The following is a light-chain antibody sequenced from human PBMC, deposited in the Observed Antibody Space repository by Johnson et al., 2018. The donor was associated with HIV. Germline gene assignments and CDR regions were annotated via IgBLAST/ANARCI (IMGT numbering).Light chain of an antibody. Sequence: QSALTQPPSVSAAPGQKVIISCSGSSSNIGNNYVSWYQQLPGTAPKLLIYDNNKRPSGIPGRFSGSKSGTSATLDITGLQTGDEADYYCGTWDSSLSTGFFGSGTQVTFL. CDR2: DNN. J-gene: IGLJ1*01. V-gene: IGLV1-51*01. CDR1: SSNIGNNY. CDR3: GTWDSSLSTGF.